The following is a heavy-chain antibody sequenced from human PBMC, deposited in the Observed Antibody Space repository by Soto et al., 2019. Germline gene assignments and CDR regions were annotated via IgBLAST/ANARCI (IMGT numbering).Heavy chain of an antibody. CDR1: GYTFTGYY. V-gene: IGHV1-2*04. CDR3: ARGHVLRFLEWLLPQDYYYYGMDV. CDR2: INPNSGGT. Sequence: ASVKVSCKASGYTFTGYYMHWVRQAPGQGLEWMGWINPNSGGTNYAQKFQGWVTMTRDTSISTAYMELSRLRSDDTAVYYCARGHVLRFLEWLLPQDYYYYGMDVWGQGTTVTLSS. D-gene: IGHD3-3*01. J-gene: IGHJ6*02.